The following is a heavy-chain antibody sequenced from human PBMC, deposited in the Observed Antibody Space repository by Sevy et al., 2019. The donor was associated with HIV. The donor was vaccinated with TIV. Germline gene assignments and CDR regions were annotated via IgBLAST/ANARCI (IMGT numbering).Heavy chain of an antibody. CDR2: IKQDMSDN. J-gene: IGHJ4*02. Sequence: GGSLRLSCAASGFTFSCYWMTWVRQAPGKGLEWVANIKQDMSDNYYADSVKGRFTISRDNARNSLYLQMESLRAEDTAVYYCARAQQVTMLVVIGGLYFDFWGQGTLVTVSS. CDR1: GFTFSCYW. CDR3: ARAQQVTMLVVIGGLYFDF. V-gene: IGHV3-7*01. D-gene: IGHD3-22*01.